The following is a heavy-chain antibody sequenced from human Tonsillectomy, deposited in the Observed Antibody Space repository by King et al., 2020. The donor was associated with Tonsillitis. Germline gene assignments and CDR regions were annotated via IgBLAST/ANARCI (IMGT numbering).Heavy chain of an antibody. CDR2: IYPGDSDT. D-gene: IGHD3-10*01. CDR1: GYSFSNYW. J-gene: IGHJ5*02. V-gene: IGHV5-51*01. Sequence: QLVQSGAEVKKPGESLKISCKGSGYSFSNYWIGWVRQMPGKGLEWMGIIYPGDSDTRYSPSFQGQVTISADKAISTAYLQWNSLKASDTAIYYCARQGKVRGANRGWFDPGGQGTLVTVTS. CDR3: ARQGKVRGANRGWFDP.